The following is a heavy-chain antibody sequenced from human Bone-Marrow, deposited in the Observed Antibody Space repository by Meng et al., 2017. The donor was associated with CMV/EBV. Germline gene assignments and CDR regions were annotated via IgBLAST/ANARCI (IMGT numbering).Heavy chain of an antibody. CDR1: GYTFTTYY. V-gene: IGHV1-46*01. CDR2: INPSGGST. D-gene: IGHD3-3*01. CDR3: ARGSKAFGVVIIGYFDY. Sequence: ASVKVSCKASGYTFTTYYMHWERQAPGQGLEWMGIINPSGGSTSYAQKFQGRVTMTRDTSTSTVYMELSSLRSEDTALYYCARGSKAFGVVIIGYFDYWGQGTLVTVSS. J-gene: IGHJ4*02.